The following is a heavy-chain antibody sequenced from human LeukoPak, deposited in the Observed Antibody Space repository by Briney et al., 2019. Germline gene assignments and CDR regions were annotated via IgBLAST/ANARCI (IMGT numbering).Heavy chain of an antibody. D-gene: IGHD2-2*01. CDR1: GFTFSSYS. Sequence: GGSLRLSCAASGFTFSSYSMNWVRQAPGKGLGWVSYISSSSSTIYYADSVKGRFAISRDNSKNTLYLQMNSLRAEDTAVYYCAKDLIPYCGSSTSCYGDAFDIWGQGTMVTVSS. CDR3: AKDLIPYCGSSTSCYGDAFDI. J-gene: IGHJ3*02. V-gene: IGHV3-48*01. CDR2: ISSSSSTI.